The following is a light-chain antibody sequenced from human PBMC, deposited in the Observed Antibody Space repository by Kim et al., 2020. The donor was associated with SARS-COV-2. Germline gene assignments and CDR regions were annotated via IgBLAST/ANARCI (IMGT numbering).Light chain of an antibody. J-gene: IGKJ4*01. V-gene: IGKV3-11*01. Sequence: EIVLTQSPGTLSLSPGERATLSCRASQSVSSSLDWYQQKPGQAPRLLIYDASNRATGIPARFSGSGSGTDFTLTISSLEPEDFTVYYCNQHSNLPARTLVAGT. CDR3: NQHSNLPART. CDR2: DAS. CDR1: QSVSSS.